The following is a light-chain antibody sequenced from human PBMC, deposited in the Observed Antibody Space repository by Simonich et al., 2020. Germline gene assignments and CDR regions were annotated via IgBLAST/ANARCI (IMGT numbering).Light chain of an antibody. V-gene: IGLV2-14*01. Sequence: QSALTQPPSASGSPGQSVTISCTGTSSDGGGYNSVSWYQQHPGKAPKLKIYDVSRRPSGVSNRFSGSKSGNTASLTISGLQAEDEADYYCSSYTSSSTWVFGGGTKLTVL. J-gene: IGLJ3*02. CDR3: SSYTSSSTWV. CDR1: SSDGGGYNS. CDR2: DVS.